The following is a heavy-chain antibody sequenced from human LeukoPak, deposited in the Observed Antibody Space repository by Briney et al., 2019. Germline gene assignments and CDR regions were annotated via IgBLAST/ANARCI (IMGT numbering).Heavy chain of an antibody. J-gene: IGHJ6*03. D-gene: IGHD3-16*01. CDR1: GGSFSGYF. Sequence: TSETLSLTCAVYGGSFSGYFWSWIRQPPGKGLEWIGEINHSGSTNYNPSLKSRVTISVDTSKNQFSLKLSSVTAADTAVYYCGRLRCCVSLGMDVWGKGPGVTVPS. V-gene: IGHV4-34*01. CDR2: INHSGST. CDR3: GRLRCCVSLGMDV.